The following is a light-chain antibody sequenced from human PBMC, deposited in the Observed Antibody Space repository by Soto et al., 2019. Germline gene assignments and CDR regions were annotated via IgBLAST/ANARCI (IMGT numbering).Light chain of an antibody. V-gene: IGLV2-8*01. Sequence: QSVMHQPPSASGSPGQSVTISFTGKSSYVGGYNYVSWYQQHPGKAPKLMIYEVSNRPSGVSNRFSASKSGNTASLTISGLQAEDEADYYCSSYTASSTFVFGTGTKVT. CDR1: SSYVGGYNY. J-gene: IGLJ1*01. CDR2: EVS. CDR3: SSYTASSTFV.